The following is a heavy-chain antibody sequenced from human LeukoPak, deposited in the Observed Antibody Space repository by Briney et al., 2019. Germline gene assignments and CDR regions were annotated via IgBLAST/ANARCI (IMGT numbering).Heavy chain of an antibody. V-gene: IGHV4-61*08. CDR3: ARDKPVGATRSVIDY. CDR1: GGSISSGGYY. D-gene: IGHD1-26*01. J-gene: IGHJ4*02. CDR2: IYYSGST. Sequence: SETLSLTCTVSGGSISSGGYYWSWIRQPPGKGLEWIGYIYYSGSTNYNPSLKSRVTISVDTSKNQFSLKLSSVTAADTAVYYCARDKPVGATRSVIDYWGQGTLVTVSS.